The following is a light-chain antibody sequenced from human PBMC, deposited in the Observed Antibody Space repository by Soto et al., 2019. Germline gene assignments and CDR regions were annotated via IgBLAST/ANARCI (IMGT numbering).Light chain of an antibody. CDR3: QQCGGSPT. Sequence: NVLTQSPGTLSLSPGGRATPSCRASQSVSSSYLAWYQQKPGQAPRLLIYGASSRATGIPDRFSGSGSGTDFTLTISRLEPEDFAMYYCQQCGGSPTFGQGTKVDI. CDR2: GAS. CDR1: QSVSSSY. J-gene: IGKJ1*01. V-gene: IGKV3-20*01.